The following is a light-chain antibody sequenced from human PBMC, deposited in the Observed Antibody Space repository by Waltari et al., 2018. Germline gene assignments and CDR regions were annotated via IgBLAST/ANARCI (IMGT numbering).Light chain of an antibody. J-gene: IGKJ3*01. CDR1: QDNSDH. V-gene: IGKV1-33*01. CDR2: DAS. Sequence: DIQMTQSPSSLSASVRARVTITCRASQDNSDHLNWWQQKPGKAPKLLIYDASNLETGVPSRFSGSGSGTYFSFTITSLQPEDIATYYCQQYHNLFTFGPGTKVQIK. CDR3: QQYHNLFT.